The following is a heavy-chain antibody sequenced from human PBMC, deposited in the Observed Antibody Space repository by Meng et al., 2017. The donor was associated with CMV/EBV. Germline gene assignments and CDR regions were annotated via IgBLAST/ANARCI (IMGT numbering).Heavy chain of an antibody. CDR3: AREENYYDSSGYYYDWFDP. Sequence: GGSLRLSCVASGFNFGDYFMSWIRQAPGKGLEWVSFTSSCASPIYYADSVKGRFTISRDNAKKSLYLQMNSLRAEDTAVYYCAREENYYDSSGYYYDWFDPWGQGTLVTVSS. D-gene: IGHD3-22*01. CDR2: TSSCASPI. V-gene: IGHV3-11*04. CDR1: GFNFGDYF. J-gene: IGHJ5*02.